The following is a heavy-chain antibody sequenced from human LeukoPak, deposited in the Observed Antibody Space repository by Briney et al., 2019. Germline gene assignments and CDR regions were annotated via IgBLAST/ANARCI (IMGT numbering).Heavy chain of an antibody. J-gene: IGHJ4*02. CDR3: ARKYCSTTSCLFDY. V-gene: IGHV3-48*03. CDR2: ISSSGSTS. CDR1: GFTFSSYE. D-gene: IGHD2-2*01. Sequence: GGSLRLSCAASGFTFSSYEMHWVRQAPGKGLEWVSHISSSGSTSHYADSVKGRFTISRDNARNSLYLQMNSLRAEDTALYYCARKYCSTTSCLFDYWGQGTLVTVSS.